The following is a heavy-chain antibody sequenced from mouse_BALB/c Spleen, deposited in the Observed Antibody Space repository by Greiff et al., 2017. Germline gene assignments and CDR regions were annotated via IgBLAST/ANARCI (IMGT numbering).Heavy chain of an antibody. V-gene: IGHV1S81*02. Sequence: QVHVKQSGAELVKPGASVKLSCKASGYTFTSYYMYWVKQRPGQGLEWIGEINPSNGGTNFNEKFKSKATLTVDKSSSTAYMQLSSLTSEDSAVYYCTRRFAYWGQGTLVTVSA. J-gene: IGHJ3*01. CDR2: INPSNGGT. CDR1: GYTFTSYY. CDR3: TRRFAY.